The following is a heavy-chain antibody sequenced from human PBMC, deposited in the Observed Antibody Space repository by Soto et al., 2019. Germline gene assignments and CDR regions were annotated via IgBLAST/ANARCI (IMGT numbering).Heavy chain of an antibody. D-gene: IGHD5-12*01. CDR3: AREGDGYENEFDY. CDR1: GFTFSRYW. Sequence: EVQLVESGGGLVQPGGSLRLSCAASGFTFSRYWMHWVRQAPGKGLVWVSRINSDGSITTYADSVKGRFTISRDNAKNTLYLQMNSLRAEDTAVYYCAREGDGYENEFDYWGQGTLVTVSS. V-gene: IGHV3-74*01. J-gene: IGHJ4*02. CDR2: INSDGSIT.